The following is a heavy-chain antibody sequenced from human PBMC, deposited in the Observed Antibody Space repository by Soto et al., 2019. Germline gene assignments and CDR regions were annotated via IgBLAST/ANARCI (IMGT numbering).Heavy chain of an antibody. CDR1: GFTFSSYG. CDR3: ARDYQGWLRLRGYFDY. CDR2: IWYDGSNK. D-gene: IGHD5-12*01. J-gene: IGHJ4*02. V-gene: IGHV3-33*01. Sequence: PGGSLRLSCAASGFTFSSYGMHWVRQAPGKGLEWVAVIWYDGSNKYYADSVKGRFTISRDNSKNTLYLQMNSLRAEDTAVYYCARDYQGWLRLRGYFDYSGQGTLVTVSS.